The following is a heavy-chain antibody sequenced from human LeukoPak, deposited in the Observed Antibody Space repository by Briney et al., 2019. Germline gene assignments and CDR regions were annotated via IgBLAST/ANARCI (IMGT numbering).Heavy chain of an antibody. CDR1: GFTFSNYA. J-gene: IGHJ6*02. CDR3: VKEIWLNYGMDV. CDR2: ISGSGGSS. Sequence: GGSLRLSCAASGFTFSNYAMSWVRQAPGKGLDWVSVISGSGGSSHYADSVKGRFTISRDNSKNILYLQMNSLRAEDTAVYYCVKEIWLNYGMDVWGQGTTVTVSS. V-gene: IGHV3-23*01. D-gene: IGHD3-9*01.